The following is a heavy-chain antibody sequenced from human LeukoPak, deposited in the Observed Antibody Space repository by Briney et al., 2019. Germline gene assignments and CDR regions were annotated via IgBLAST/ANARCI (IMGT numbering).Heavy chain of an antibody. CDR3: ARGRGSSWDFDY. Sequence: ASVKVSRKASGYTFTDYYMQWVRQAPRQGREWMGWINPNRGGTHYVQSFQGWVTMTRNTSISTAYMELSRLTSDDTAVYYCARGRGSSWDFDYWGQGTLVTVSS. CDR2: INPNRGGT. J-gene: IGHJ4*02. CDR1: GYTFTDYY. V-gene: IGHV1-2*04. D-gene: IGHD6-13*01.